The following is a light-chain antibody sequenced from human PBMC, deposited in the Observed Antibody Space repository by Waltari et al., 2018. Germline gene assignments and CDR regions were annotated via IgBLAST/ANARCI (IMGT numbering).Light chain of an antibody. V-gene: IGLV2-14*01. Sequence: QSALTQPASVSGSPGQSITISCTGTSNYVGAYDYVSWYQQHPGNAPKLLIYDVSNRPSGASNRFSGSKSGNTASLTISGLQAEDEAEYYCSAHTSSSLYVFGTGTRVTVL. CDR3: SAHTSSSLYV. CDR2: DVS. CDR1: SNYVGAYDY. J-gene: IGLJ1*01.